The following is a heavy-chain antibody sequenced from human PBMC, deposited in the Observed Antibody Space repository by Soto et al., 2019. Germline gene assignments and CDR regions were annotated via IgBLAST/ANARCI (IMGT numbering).Heavy chain of an antibody. D-gene: IGHD1-7*01. CDR3: ASREPGTRVDY. Sequence: SETLSLTCAVSGGSFTSNNWWTWVRQPPGQGLEWIGEIYRTGSTNYNPSLKSRVTISLDKSENQFSLKVTSLTAADTAVYYCASREPGTRVDYWGQGTLVTVSS. CDR2: IYRTGST. CDR1: GGSFTSNNW. J-gene: IGHJ4*02. V-gene: IGHV4-4*02.